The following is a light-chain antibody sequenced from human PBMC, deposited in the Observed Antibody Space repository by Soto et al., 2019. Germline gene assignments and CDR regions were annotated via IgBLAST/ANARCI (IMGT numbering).Light chain of an antibody. CDR1: SGSIASNY. CDR3: QSYDSSNRV. V-gene: IGLV6-57*04. CDR2: EDN. Sequence: NFMLTQPHSVSESPGKTVTISCARSSGSIASNYVQWYQQRPGSAPTTVIYEDNQRPSGVPDRFSGSIDSSSNSASLTISGLKTEDEAAYYCQSYDSSNRVFGGGTQLTVL. J-gene: IGLJ3*02.